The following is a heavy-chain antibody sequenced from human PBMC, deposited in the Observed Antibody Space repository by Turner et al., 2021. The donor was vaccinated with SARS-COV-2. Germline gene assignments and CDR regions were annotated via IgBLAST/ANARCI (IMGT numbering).Heavy chain of an antibody. Sequence: EVQLVESGGGLVKPGGSLRPSCAASGFTFSTYSMNWVRQAPGKGLGWVSSISSSSSYIDYANSVKGRLTISRDNAKNSLYLQMNSLRAEDTAVYYCARARWHYYDSSGYYPDAFDIWGQGTMVTVSS. D-gene: IGHD3-22*01. J-gene: IGHJ3*02. CDR3: ARARWHYYDSSGYYPDAFDI. CDR2: ISSSSSYI. V-gene: IGHV3-21*01. CDR1: GFTFSTYS.